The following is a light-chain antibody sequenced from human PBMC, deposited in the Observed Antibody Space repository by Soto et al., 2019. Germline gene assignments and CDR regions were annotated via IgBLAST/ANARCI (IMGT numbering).Light chain of an antibody. J-gene: IGKJ4*01. V-gene: IGKV1-33*01. Sequence: DIQMTQSLPTLSASVGDRVTITCQASQDIGNFLSWYQQKPGKVPKLLIFDASNLETGVPSRFSGSGSGTDFTFTINSLQPEDIATYYCQQYDNLPLTFGGGTKVEIK. CDR2: DAS. CDR3: QQYDNLPLT. CDR1: QDIGNF.